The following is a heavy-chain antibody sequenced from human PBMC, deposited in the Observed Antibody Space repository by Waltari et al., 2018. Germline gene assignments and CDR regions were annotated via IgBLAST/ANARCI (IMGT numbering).Heavy chain of an antibody. D-gene: IGHD5-12*01. CDR1: GGSNRRSSYY. J-gene: IGHJ4*02. CDR3: ARPRRDGYNSFDY. CDR2: IYYSGST. V-gene: IGHV4-39*01. Sequence: QLQLQESGPGLGKPSENLSLTCTVSGGSNRRSSYYWRGIRPPPGKGLEWIGSIYYSGSTYYTPSLKRRVTISVDTSKNQFSLKLSSVTAADTAVYYCARPRRDGYNSFDYWGQGTLVTVSS.